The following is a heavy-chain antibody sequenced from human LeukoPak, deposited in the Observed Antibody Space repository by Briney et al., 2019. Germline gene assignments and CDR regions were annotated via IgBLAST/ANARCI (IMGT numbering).Heavy chain of an antibody. CDR2: INHSGST. Sequence: PETLSLTCAVYRGSFSGYYWGWIRQPPGKGLEWIGEINHSGSTNYNPSLTSRVAISVDTSKNQFSLKLSSVTAADTAVYYCARDPTQWLRYGYFDFWGQGTLVTVSS. J-gene: IGHJ4*02. CDR3: ARDPTQWLRYGYFDF. CDR1: RGSFSGYY. V-gene: IGHV4-34*01. D-gene: IGHD5-12*01.